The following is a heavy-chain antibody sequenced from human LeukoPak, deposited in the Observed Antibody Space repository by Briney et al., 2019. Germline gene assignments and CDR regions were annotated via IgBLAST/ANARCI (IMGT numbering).Heavy chain of an antibody. J-gene: IGHJ3*02. CDR1: GGSISSYY. CDR2: IYYSGST. Sequence: PSETLSLTCTVSGGSISSYYWSWIRQPPGKGLEWIGYIYYSGSTNYNPSLKSRVTISVDTSKNQFSLKLSSVTAADPAVYYCARDSLGYCSGGSCYSVGYDAFDIWGQGTMVTVSS. D-gene: IGHD2-15*01. CDR3: ARDSLGYCSGGSCYSVGYDAFDI. V-gene: IGHV4-59*01.